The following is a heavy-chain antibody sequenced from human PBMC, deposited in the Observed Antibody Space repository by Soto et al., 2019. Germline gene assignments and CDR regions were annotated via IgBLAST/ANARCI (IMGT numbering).Heavy chain of an antibody. Sequence: SETLSLTCTVSGGSISDSNYYWGWLRQPPGKGLEWITSIYYTGMTYYNPTLKSRVTISVAKSKNPLSLKLSSVTAADRAVYYCATGLSSSKGYRQFDYLGQGTLVTVSS. CDR3: ATGLSSSKGYRQFDY. CDR2: IYYTGMT. V-gene: IGHV4-39*01. J-gene: IGHJ4*02. CDR1: GGSISDSNYY. D-gene: IGHD6-13*01.